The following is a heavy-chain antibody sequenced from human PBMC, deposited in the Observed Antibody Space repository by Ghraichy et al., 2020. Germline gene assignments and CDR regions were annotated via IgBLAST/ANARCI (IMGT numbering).Heavy chain of an antibody. J-gene: IGHJ4*02. CDR1: GFTFTSYW. V-gene: IGHV3-7*01. Sequence: GESLNIACVASGFTFTSYWMAWLRQVPGKGLEWVANTNEVGSEIRYVNSVKDRFTISRDNAKNSLYLQMDSLRSDDTAVYYCARGTVDSPAISYWGQGTLLPVSS. D-gene: IGHD4-23*01. CDR2: TNEVGSEI. CDR3: ARGTVDSPAISY.